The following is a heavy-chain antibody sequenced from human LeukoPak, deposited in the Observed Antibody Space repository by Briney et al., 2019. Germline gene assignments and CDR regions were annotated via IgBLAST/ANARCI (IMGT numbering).Heavy chain of an antibody. CDR1: GFTFSSYS. V-gene: IGHV3-21*01. CDR3: ARDPGFHRFGELFDYYYGMDV. CDR2: ISSSSSYI. Sequence: GGSLRLSCAASGFTFSSYSMNWVRQASGKGLEWVSSISSSSSYIYYADSVKGRFTISRDNAKNSLYLQMNSLRAEDTAVYYCARDPGFHRFGELFDYYYGMDVWGQGTTVTVSS. D-gene: IGHD3-10*01. J-gene: IGHJ6*02.